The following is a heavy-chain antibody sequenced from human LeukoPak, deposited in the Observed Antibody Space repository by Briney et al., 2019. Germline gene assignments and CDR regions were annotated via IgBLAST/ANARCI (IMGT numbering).Heavy chain of an antibody. Sequence: SVKVSCKASGGTFSSYAISWVRQAPGQGLEWMGRIIPIFGTANYAQKFQGRVTITTDESTSTAYMELSSLRSEDTAVYYCARGMPLYGNPGIAVAGPYYFDYWGQGTLVTVSS. CDR3: ARGMPLYGNPGIAVAGPYYFDY. CDR1: GGTFSSYA. CDR2: IIPIFGTA. J-gene: IGHJ4*02. V-gene: IGHV1-69*05. D-gene: IGHD6-19*01.